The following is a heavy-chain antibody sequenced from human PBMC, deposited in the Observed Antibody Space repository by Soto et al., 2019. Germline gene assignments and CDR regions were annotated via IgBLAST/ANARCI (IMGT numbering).Heavy chain of an antibody. CDR2: RRNKANSYTT. Sequence: EVLLVESGGGLVQPGGSPRLSCATSGFALSDYYIDWVRQAPGKGLEWVGRRRNKANSYTTEYAASVKGRFTISRDDSENSLHLQMDSLNTEDTAVYYCARTPPLPGQYHLEYWGLGTLVTVSS. V-gene: IGHV3-72*01. CDR1: GFALSDYY. J-gene: IGHJ4*02. D-gene: IGHD1-26*01. CDR3: ARTPPLPGQYHLEY.